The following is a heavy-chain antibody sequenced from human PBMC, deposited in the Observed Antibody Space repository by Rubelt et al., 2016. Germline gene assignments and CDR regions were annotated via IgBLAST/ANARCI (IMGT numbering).Heavy chain of an antibody. V-gene: IGHV1-2*06. J-gene: IGHJ4*02. Sequence: QVQLVQSGAEVKKPGASVKVSCKASGYTFTGYYMHWVRQAPGQGLEWVGRINPNRGGTKYAQKVQGRGTMTRDTTITTAYMELSRLRSDDTAVFYCARESISGWYIDYWGQGTLVTVSS. CDR1: GYTFTGYY. D-gene: IGHD6-19*01. CDR3: ARESISGWYIDY. CDR2: INPNRGGT.